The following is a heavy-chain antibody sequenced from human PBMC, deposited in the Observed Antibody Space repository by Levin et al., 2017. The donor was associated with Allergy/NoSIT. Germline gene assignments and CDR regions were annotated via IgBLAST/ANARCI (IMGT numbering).Heavy chain of an antibody. J-gene: IGHJ4*02. D-gene: IGHD3-3*01. V-gene: IGHV3-15*01. CDR1: GFTFANVW. Sequence: PGGSLRLSCVGAGITFPGFTFANVWMTWVRQAPGKGLEWVGRIKSKIDGGTTDYAAPVKGRFTISRDDSKDTVYLQMNSLKTEDTAVYYCVTYYNFWTGYYGAFDNWGQGSLVTVSS. CDR3: VTYYNFWTGYYGAFDN. CDR2: IKSKIDGGTT.